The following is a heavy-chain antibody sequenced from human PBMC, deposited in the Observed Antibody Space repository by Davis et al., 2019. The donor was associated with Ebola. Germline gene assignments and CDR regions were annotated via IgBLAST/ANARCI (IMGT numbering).Heavy chain of an antibody. V-gene: IGHV3-23*01. J-gene: IGHJ4*02. D-gene: IGHD6-13*01. CDR2: IRDSGGST. CDR3: AKEVAAVGRPLFEY. CDR1: GFIFRTYE. Sequence: GESLKISCTASGFIFRTYEMNWARQAPGKGLEWVSGIRDSGGSTYYAESVKGRFTISRDNSKNTLYLQMSSLRAEDTAVYYCAKEVAAVGRPLFEYWGQGTLVTVSS.